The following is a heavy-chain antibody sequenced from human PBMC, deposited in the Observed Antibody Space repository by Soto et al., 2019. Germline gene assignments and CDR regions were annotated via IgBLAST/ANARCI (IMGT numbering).Heavy chain of an antibody. V-gene: IGHV4-59*01. CDR1: GGSISSYY. J-gene: IGHJ4*02. Sequence: SETLSLTCTVSGGSISSYYWSWIRQPPGKGLEWIGYIYYSGSTNYNPSLKSRVTISVDTSKNQFSLKLSSVTAADTAVYYCARGGGWLEGDFDYWGQGTLVTGSS. D-gene: IGHD5-12*01. CDR2: IYYSGST. CDR3: ARGGGWLEGDFDY.